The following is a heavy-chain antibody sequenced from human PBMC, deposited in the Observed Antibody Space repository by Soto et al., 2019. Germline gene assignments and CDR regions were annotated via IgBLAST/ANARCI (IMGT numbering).Heavy chain of an antibody. D-gene: IGHD3-10*02. CDR3: AGASSRVCSVGAAD. V-gene: IGHV1-58*01. J-gene: IGHJ4*01. CDR1: GFTFTSSA. Sequence: ASVKVSGKASGFTFTSSAVQWVRQARGQRLERIGWIVVGSGKTHNAQALPGRLTLKSDMPSRTVSMHLSNLRYDGPAVYYCAGASSRVCSVGAADWVYGTLFTVSS. CDR2: IVVGSGKT.